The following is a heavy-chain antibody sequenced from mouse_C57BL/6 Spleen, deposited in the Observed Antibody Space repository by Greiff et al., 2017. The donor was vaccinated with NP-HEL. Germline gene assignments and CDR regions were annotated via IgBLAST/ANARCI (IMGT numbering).Heavy chain of an antibody. CDR2: IYPGSGNT. J-gene: IGHJ3*01. CDR1: GYSFTSYY. CDR3: ARSGKSNYSFAY. D-gene: IGHD2-5*01. Sequence: LQESGPELVKPGASVKISCKASGYSFTSYYIHWVKQRPGQGLEWIGWIYPGSGNTKYNEKFKGKATLTADTSSSTAYMQLSSLTSEDSAVYYCARSGKSNYSFAYWGQGTLVTVSA. V-gene: IGHV1-66*01.